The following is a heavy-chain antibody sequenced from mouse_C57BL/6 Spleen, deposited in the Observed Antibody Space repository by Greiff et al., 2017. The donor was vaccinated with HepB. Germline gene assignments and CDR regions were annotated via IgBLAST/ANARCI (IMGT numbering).Heavy chain of an antibody. Sequence: EVKLVESGGGLVQPGGSLSLSCAASGFTFTDYYMSWVRQPPGKALEWLGFIRNKANGYTTEYSASVKGRFTISRDNSQSILYLQMNALRAEDSATYYCARYYGSNQAWFAYWGQGTLVTVSA. CDR2: IRNKANGYTT. CDR1: GFTFTDYY. V-gene: IGHV7-3*01. CDR3: ARYYGSNQAWFAY. D-gene: IGHD1-1*01. J-gene: IGHJ3*01.